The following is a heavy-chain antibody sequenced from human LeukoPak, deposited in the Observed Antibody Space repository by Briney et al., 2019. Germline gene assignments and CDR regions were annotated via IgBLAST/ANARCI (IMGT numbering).Heavy chain of an antibody. Sequence: TAETLSLNSDVDGGSFSDYYWGWIRQQPGKWLVWIGATNHSASTNYNPSHKSRVTISVDTSKNQFSLKLSAVTAADTAVYYCARLGGYTSSWDQRRIIRGNWFDPWGQGTLVTVSS. CDR3: ARLGGYTSSWDQRRIIRGNWFDP. J-gene: IGHJ5*02. CDR2: TNHSAST. V-gene: IGHV4-34*01. D-gene: IGHD6-13*01. CDR1: GGSFSDYY.